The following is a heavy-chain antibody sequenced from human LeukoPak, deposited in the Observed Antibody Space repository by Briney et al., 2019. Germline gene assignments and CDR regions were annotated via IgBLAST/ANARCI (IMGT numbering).Heavy chain of an antibody. V-gene: IGHV3-15*01. D-gene: IGHD1-1*01. Sequence: GGSLRLSCTASGFTFGDYAMTWVRQAPGKGLEWVGRIRSKTDGGTTDYAAPVKGRLTISRDDSTNTLYLHMNSLKTDDTAVYYCTTDYGHGTWGQGTLVTVSS. CDR2: IRSKTDGGTT. CDR1: GFTFGDYA. CDR3: TTDYGHGT. J-gene: IGHJ5*02.